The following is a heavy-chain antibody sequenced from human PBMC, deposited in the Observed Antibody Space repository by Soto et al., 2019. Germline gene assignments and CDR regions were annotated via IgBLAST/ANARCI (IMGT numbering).Heavy chain of an antibody. CDR1: GLVLSDYT. CDR3: AREETAWPLAYGLDV. CDR2: IRSGEDTT. Sequence: PGGSLRLSCAGSGLVLSDYTMSWVRQAPGKGLEWVSSIRSGEDTTFYADSVKGRFTISRDNAENSVSLQMNSLRAEDTAVYYCAREETAWPLAYGLDVWGQGTTVTVSS. V-gene: IGHV3-11*04. D-gene: IGHD2-21*02. J-gene: IGHJ6*02.